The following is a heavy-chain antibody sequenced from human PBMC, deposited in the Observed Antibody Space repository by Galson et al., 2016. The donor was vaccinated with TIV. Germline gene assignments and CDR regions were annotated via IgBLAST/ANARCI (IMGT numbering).Heavy chain of an antibody. J-gene: IGHJ4*02. CDR2: SSGSGDTI. CDR3: AKTQVDIVVAPAATPGYYFDY. D-gene: IGHD2-2*02. V-gene: IGHV3-23*01. CDR1: GFTFNTNT. Sequence: SLRLSCAASGFTFNTNTMSWIRQAPGKGLEWVSTSSGSGDTIYYADSVKGRFTISSDNSKGTLYLQMSSLRNDDTAIYYCAKTQVDIVVAPAATPGYYFDYWGQGTLVTVSS.